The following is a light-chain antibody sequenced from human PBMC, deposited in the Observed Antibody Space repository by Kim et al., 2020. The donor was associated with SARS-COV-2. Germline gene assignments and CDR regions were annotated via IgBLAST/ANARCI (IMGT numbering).Light chain of an antibody. CDR3: SSYTSSSTYV. CDR1: SSDVGGYNY. CDR2: DVS. Sequence: QSALTQPASVSGSPGQSITISCTGTSSDVGGYNYVSWYQQHPGKAPKVMIYDVSKRPSGVSNRFSGSKSGNTASLTISGLQAEDEADYYYSSYTSSSTYVFGTGTKVTVL. J-gene: IGLJ1*01. V-gene: IGLV2-14*01.